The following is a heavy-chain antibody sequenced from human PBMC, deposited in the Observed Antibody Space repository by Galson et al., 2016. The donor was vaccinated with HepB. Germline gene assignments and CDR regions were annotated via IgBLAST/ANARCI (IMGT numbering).Heavy chain of an antibody. Sequence: SLRLSCAASGFTFSIYGMNWVRQAPGKGLEWVSYISGDSSMIYYADSVKGRFTISRDNVRNSLYLQMNSLRDEDTAVYYCASSNGYLDHWGQGILVTVSS. D-gene: IGHD3-22*01. V-gene: IGHV3-48*02. CDR3: ASSNGYLDH. J-gene: IGHJ4*02. CDR1: GFTFSIYG. CDR2: ISGDSSMI.